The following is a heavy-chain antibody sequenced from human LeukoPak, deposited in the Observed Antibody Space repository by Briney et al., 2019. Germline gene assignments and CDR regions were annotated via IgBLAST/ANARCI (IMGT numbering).Heavy chain of an antibody. J-gene: IGHJ4*02. Sequence: ASVKVSCKASGYTFTRYAIHWVRQAPGQGLEWMGWINPISGGTNYAQKFQGRVTMTRDTSISTAYMELSRLKSDDTAVYYCARDDSGSYPADYWGQGTLVTVSS. V-gene: IGHV1-2*02. D-gene: IGHD3-10*01. CDR2: INPISGGT. CDR1: GYTFTRYA. CDR3: ARDDSGSYPADY.